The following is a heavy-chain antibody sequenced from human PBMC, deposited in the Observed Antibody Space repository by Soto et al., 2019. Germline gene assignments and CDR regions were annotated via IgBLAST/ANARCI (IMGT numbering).Heavy chain of an antibody. D-gene: IGHD2-21*01. CDR1: GFTVSSTY. J-gene: IGHJ5*02. V-gene: IGHV3-66*01. Sequence: EVQLVESGGGLVQPGGSLRLSCAASGFTVSSTYMTWVRQAPGKGLECVSVIFSGGNTYYADSVKGRFATSRDNSKNTLYLQMNSLRPEDTATYYSAKDWVTWGQGTLVTVSS. CDR3: AKDWVT. CDR2: IFSGGNT.